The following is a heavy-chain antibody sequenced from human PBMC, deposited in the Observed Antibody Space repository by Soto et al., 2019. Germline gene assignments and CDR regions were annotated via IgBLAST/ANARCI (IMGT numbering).Heavy chain of an antibody. CDR3: AAYVVAPDY. D-gene: IGHD3-10*02. Sequence: EVQLLESGGGLVQPGGSLRLSCAASGFTFNNYALSWVRQAPGKGLEWVSGITGSGTRTYYADSVKGRFTMSGDNSKNTVYLQMNSLAYDDTAVYYCAAYVVAPDYWGQGTLVTVSS. CDR1: GFTFNNYA. J-gene: IGHJ4*02. CDR2: ITGSGTRT. V-gene: IGHV3-23*01.